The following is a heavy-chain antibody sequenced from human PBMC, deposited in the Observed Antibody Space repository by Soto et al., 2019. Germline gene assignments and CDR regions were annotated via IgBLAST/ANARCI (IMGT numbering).Heavy chain of an antibody. V-gene: IGHV4-59*01. CDR1: GGSISSYY. CDR3: ARERCSGGSCEYYYGMDV. D-gene: IGHD2-15*01. Sequence: SETLSLTCTVSGGSISSYYWSWIRQPPGKGLEWIGYIYYSGSTNYNPSLKSRVTISVDTSKNQFSLKLSSVTAADTAVCYCARERCSGGSCEYYYGMDVWGQGTTVTVSS. J-gene: IGHJ6*02. CDR2: IYYSGST.